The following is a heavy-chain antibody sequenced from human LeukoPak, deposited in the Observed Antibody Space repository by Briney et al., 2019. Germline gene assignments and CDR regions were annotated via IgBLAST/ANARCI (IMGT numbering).Heavy chain of an antibody. CDR2: INPNSGGT. CDR3: ARLGYCSGGSCSNH. CDR1: GYTFTGYY. V-gene: IGHV1-2*02. D-gene: IGHD2-15*01. Sequence: ASVKVSCKASGYTFTGYYMHLGRQAPGQGLGWMGWINPNSGGTNCAQKFQGRVTMTRDTSISTAYMELSRLRSDDTAVYYCARLGYCSGGSCSNHWGQGTLVTVSS. J-gene: IGHJ4*02.